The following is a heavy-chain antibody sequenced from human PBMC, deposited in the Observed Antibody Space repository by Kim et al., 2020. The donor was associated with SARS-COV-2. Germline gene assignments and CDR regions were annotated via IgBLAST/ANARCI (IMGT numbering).Heavy chain of an antibody. CDR3: ARTHCSSTSCYRGGSAFDI. D-gene: IGHD2-2*01. V-gene: IGHV3-13*01. Sequence: GGSLRLSCAASGFTFSSYDMHWVRQATGKGLEWVSAIGTAGDTYYPGSVKGRFTISRENAKNSLYLQMNSLRAGDTAVYYCARTHCSSTSCYRGGSAFDIWGQGTMVTVSS. J-gene: IGHJ3*02. CDR2: IGTAGDT. CDR1: GFTFSSYD.